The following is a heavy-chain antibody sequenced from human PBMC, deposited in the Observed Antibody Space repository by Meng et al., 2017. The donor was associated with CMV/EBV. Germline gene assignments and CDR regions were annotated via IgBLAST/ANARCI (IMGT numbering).Heavy chain of an antibody. D-gene: IGHD1-26*01. J-gene: IGHJ4*02. CDR1: GFTFSSYA. V-gene: IGHV3-23*03. Sequence: GGSLRLSCAASGFTFSSYAMSWVRQAPGKGLEWVSVIYSGGSSTYYADSVKGRFTISRDNSKNTLYLQMNSLRTEDTAVYYSAKDRGSYYDYWGQGTLVTVSS. CDR3: AKDRGSYYDY. CDR2: IYSGGSST.